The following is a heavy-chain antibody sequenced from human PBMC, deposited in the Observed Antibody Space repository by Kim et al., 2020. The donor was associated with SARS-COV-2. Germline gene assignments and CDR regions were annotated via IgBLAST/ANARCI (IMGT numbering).Heavy chain of an antibody. CDR3: ARSVAGADY. V-gene: IGHV4-39*01. D-gene: IGHD6-19*01. CDR2: GST. J-gene: IGHJ4*02. Sequence: GSTYYNPSLKSRVTISVDTSKNQFSLKLSSVTAADTAVYYCARSVAGADYWGQGTLVTVSS.